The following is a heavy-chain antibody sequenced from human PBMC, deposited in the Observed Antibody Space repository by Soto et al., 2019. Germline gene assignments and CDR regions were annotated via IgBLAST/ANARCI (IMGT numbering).Heavy chain of an antibody. CDR2: IVVGSGNT. CDR3: AADRKRPYYYESSGYYRFYYGMDV. V-gene: IGHV1-58*01. J-gene: IGHJ6*02. CDR1: GFTFTSSA. Sequence: SVKVSCKASGFTFTSSAVQWVRQARGQRLEWIGWIVVGSGNTNYAQKFQERVTITRDMSTSTAYMELSSLRSEDTAVYYCAADRKRPYYYESSGYYRFYYGMDVWGQGTTVTVSS. D-gene: IGHD3-22*01.